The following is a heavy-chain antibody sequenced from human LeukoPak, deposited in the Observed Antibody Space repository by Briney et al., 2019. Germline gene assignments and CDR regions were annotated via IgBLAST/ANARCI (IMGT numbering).Heavy chain of an antibody. CDR3: ARAGDSGNLA. J-gene: IGHJ5*02. CDR1: GYTFTTYY. Sequence: DSVKVSCKASGYTFTTYYIHWVRQAPGQGLEWMGIISPSGGSTSYPQKFQGRVTMTRDTSTNTVYMELSSLRSEDTAVYFCARAGDSGNLAWGQGTLVTVSS. V-gene: IGHV1-46*01. D-gene: IGHD1-26*01. CDR2: ISPSGGST.